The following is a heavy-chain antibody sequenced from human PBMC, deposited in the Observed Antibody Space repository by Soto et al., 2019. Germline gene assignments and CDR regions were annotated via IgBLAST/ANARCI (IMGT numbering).Heavy chain of an antibody. J-gene: IGHJ6*02. CDR3: ARGGGEYSNYGYSDYYYGMDV. Sequence: QVQLVESGGGVVQPGRSLRLSCAASGFTFSSYGMHWVRQAPGKGLEWVAVIWYDGSNQYYADSVKGRFTISRDNSKNTLYLQMNSLRAEDTAVYYCARGGGEYSNYGYSDYYYGMDVWGQGTTVTVSS. D-gene: IGHD4-4*01. V-gene: IGHV3-33*01. CDR2: IWYDGSNQ. CDR1: GFTFSSYG.